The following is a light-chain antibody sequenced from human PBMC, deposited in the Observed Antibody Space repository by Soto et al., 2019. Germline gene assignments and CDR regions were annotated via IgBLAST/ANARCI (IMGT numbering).Light chain of an antibody. V-gene: IGKV3-20*01. CDR3: QQYGGSSLYT. CDR2: GAS. J-gene: IGKJ2*01. CDR1: QSVSSSY. Sequence: EIVLTQSPGTLSLSPGERATLSCRASQSVSSSYLGWYQQKPGQAPRLLIYGASSRATGIPDRFSGSGSGTAFTLTISRLDPEDFAVYYCQQYGGSSLYTFGQGTKLESK.